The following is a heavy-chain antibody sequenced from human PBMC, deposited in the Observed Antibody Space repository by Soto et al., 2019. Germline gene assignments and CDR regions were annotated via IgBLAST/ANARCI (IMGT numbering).Heavy chain of an antibody. D-gene: IGHD3-3*01. CDR3: AAALRYDFWGGYLDY. V-gene: IGHV1-58*01. J-gene: IGHJ4*02. CDR2: IVVGSGNT. CDR1: GFTFTSSA. Sequence: SVKVSCKASGFTFTSSAVQWVRQARGQRLEWIGWIVVGSGNTNYAQKFQERVTITRDMSTSTAYMELSSLRSEDTAVYYCAAALRYDFWGGYLDYWGQGTLVTVPQ.